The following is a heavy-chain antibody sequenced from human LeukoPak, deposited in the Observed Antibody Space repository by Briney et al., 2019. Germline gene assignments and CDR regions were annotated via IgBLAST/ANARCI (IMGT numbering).Heavy chain of an antibody. V-gene: IGHV4-38-2*02. CDR1: DSSISSDYY. J-gene: IGHJ4*02. CDR2: IYHSGST. D-gene: IGHD3-10*01. CDR3: ARVRHFGSGSYSWGYFDY. Sequence: SETLSLTCSVSDSSISSDYYWGWIRQPPGKGLVWIGHIYHSGSTYYNPSLKSRLTISVDTSKNQFSLRLNSVTAADTAVYYCARVRHFGSGSYSWGYFDYWGQGTLVTVSS.